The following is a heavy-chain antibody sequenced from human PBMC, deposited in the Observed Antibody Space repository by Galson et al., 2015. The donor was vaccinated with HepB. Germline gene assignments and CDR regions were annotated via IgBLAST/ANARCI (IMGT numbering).Heavy chain of an antibody. V-gene: IGHV5-51*01. CDR1: GYSFTSYW. J-gene: IGHJ6*02. CDR3: ARHGLISPHYYGMDV. Sequence: QSGAEVKKPGESLKISCKGSGYSFTSYWIGWVRQMPGKGLEWMGIIYPGDSDTRYSPSFQGQVTISADKSVSTAYLQWSSLKASDTAMYYCARHGLISPHYYGMDVWGQGTTVTVSS. CDR2: IYPGDSDT. D-gene: IGHD2-8*01.